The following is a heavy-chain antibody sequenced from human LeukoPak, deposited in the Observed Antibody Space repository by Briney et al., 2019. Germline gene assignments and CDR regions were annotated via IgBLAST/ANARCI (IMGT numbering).Heavy chain of an antibody. V-gene: IGHV3-7*05. J-gene: IGHJ4*02. CDR2: INQDGSEK. CDR1: EFTFSSHW. CDR3: ARDSRAGYYYDSSGYNHFDY. D-gene: IGHD3-22*01. Sequence: GGSLRLSCAASEFTFSSHWMSWVRQAPGKGLEWVANINQDGSEKYYVDSVKGRFTISRDNAKNSLFLQMNSLRAEDTAVYYCARDSRAGYYYDSSGYNHFDYWGQGTLVTVSS.